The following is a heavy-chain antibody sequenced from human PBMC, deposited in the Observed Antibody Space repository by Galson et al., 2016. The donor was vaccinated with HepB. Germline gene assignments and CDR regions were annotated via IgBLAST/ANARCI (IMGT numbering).Heavy chain of an antibody. D-gene: IGHD2-2*01. Sequence: SLRLSCAASGFTFSSYGMHWVRQAPGKGLEWVAFISYDGSHKKYADSVKGRFTISRDKSKKTLYLQMNSLRAEDTAVYYCAKDGRIYCSSASCQDHFHYWGQGTLVTVSS. CDR3: AKDGRIYCSSASCQDHFHY. CDR1: GFTFSSYG. J-gene: IGHJ4*02. V-gene: IGHV3-30*18. CDR2: ISYDGSHK.